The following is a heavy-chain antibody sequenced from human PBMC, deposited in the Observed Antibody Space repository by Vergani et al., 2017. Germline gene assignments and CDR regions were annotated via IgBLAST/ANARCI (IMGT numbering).Heavy chain of an antibody. J-gene: IGHJ5*02. CDR2: IYYSGST. V-gene: IGHV4-39*01. CDR1: GASIRSSNYY. CDR3: SRHSAVEWLVKLGWIDP. Sequence: QLQLQESGPGLVKPSATLSLTCSVSGASIRSSNYYWGWIRQPPGKGLEWIASIYYSGSTDYNPSLKSRVTISVDTSKNQFSLKLIPVTAADTAVYFCSRHSAVEWLVKLGWIDPWGQGILVTVSS. D-gene: IGHD6-19*01.